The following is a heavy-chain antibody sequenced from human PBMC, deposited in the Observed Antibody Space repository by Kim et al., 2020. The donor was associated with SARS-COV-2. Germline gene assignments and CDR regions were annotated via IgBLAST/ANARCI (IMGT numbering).Heavy chain of an antibody. CDR3: ARDLYDFWSGYYPAYYYYGMDV. CDR2: ISSSSSYI. V-gene: IGHV3-21*01. J-gene: IGHJ6*02. D-gene: IGHD3-3*01. Sequence: GGSLRLSCAASGFTFSSYSMNWVRQAPGKGLEWVSSISSSSSYIYYADSVKGRFTISRDNAKNSLYLQMNSLRAEDTAVYYCARDLYDFWSGYYPAYYYYGMDVWGQGTTVTVSS. CDR1: GFTFSSYS.